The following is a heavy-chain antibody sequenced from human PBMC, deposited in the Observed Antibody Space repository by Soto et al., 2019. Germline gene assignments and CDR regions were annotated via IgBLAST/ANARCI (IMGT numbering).Heavy chain of an antibody. J-gene: IGHJ4*02. CDR3: AKAFDASGSTYERAFDY. CDR1: GFTFSTYA. CDR2: ISGGGDST. Sequence: EVQLLESGGGLVQPGGSLRLSCVASGFTFSTYAMAWVRQAPGKGLEWVSAISGGGDSTYQPYDVKGRFTISRDNSRTTLDLQLNGLRAEETALYFCAKAFDASGSTYERAFDYWGQGTLVNVSS. D-gene: IGHD3-22*01. V-gene: IGHV3-23*01.